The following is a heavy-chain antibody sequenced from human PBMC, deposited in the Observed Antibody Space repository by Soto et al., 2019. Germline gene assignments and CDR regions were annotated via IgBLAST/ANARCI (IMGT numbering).Heavy chain of an antibody. CDR2: ISAHNGNT. CDR3: ARGRYGDY. CDR1: GYIFTTYG. V-gene: IGHV1-18*01. J-gene: IGHJ4*02. D-gene: IGHD1-1*01. Sequence: QVHLVQSGAEVKKPGASVKVSCKGSGYIFTTYGITWVRQAPGQGLEWMGWISAHNGNTNYAQKLQGRVTVTRDTSTSTAYMELRNLRSDDTAVSYCARGRYGDYWRQGALVTVSS.